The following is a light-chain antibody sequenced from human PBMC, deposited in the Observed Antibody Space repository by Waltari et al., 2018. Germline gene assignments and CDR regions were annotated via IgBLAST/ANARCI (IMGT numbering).Light chain of an antibody. CDR1: QSVTTK. Sequence: EIVMTQSPATLSVSPGAGATLSCRASQSVTTKLAWYQLKPGQAPRLLIYDASSRATGIPGRCSVSGCGTEFTITISSLQSVDLAVYYCQQYHNWPPWTFGRGTKVEIK. CDR2: DAS. V-gene: IGKV3D-15*01. CDR3: QQYHNWPPWT. J-gene: IGKJ1*01.